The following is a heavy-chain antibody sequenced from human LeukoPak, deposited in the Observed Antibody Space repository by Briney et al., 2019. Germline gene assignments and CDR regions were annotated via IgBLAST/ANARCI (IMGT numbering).Heavy chain of an antibody. V-gene: IGHV4-61*08. J-gene: IGHJ4*02. Sequence: SETLSLTCTVSGGSVSSGGYYWSWIRQPPGKGLDWIGYVYDSGSGNYSPSLKSRVTISVDTSKNQFSLKLSSVTAADTAVYYCARQGYSAYEILDYWGQGTLVTVSS. CDR1: GGSVSSGGYY. CDR2: VYDSGSG. CDR3: ARQGYSAYEILDY. D-gene: IGHD5-12*01.